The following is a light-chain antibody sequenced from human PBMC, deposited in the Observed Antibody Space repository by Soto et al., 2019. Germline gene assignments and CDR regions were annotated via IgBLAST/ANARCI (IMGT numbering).Light chain of an antibody. J-gene: IGKJ1*01. V-gene: IGKV3-20*01. CDR1: QSVSSSY. Sequence: EIVLTQSPGTLSLSPGDRATLSCRASQSVSSSYLAWYQQKPGQAPRLLIYGTSSRATGIPDRFSGSGSGTDFSLTISRLEPDDFAVYYCHQYGGSPTWTFGQGTKVEIK. CDR2: GTS. CDR3: HQYGGSPTWT.